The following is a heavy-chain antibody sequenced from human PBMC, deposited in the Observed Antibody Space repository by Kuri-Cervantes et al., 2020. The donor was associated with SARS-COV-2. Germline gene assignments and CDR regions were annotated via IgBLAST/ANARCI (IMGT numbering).Heavy chain of an antibody. Sequence: GSLRLSCTVSGGSISSYYWSWIRQPAGKGLEWIGRIYTSGSTNYNPSLKSRVTMSVDTSKNQFSLKLSSVTAADTDVYYCARASYDILTGYYLSPTFDYWGQGALVTVSS. J-gene: IGHJ4*02. D-gene: IGHD3-9*01. CDR3: ARASYDILTGYYLSPTFDY. CDR2: IYTSGST. CDR1: GGSISSYY. V-gene: IGHV4-4*07.